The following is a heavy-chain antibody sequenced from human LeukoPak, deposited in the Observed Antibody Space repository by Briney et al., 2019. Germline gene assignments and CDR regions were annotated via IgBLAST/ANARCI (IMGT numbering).Heavy chain of an antibody. CDR1: GFTFSSYA. CDR3: AKQGLGLRHYYYGMDV. CDR2: ISGSGGST. Sequence: GGSLRLSCAASGFTFSSYAMSWVRQAPGRGREWVSAISGSGGSTYYADSVKGRFTISRDNSKNTLYLQMNSLRAEDTAVYYCAKQGLGLRHYYYGMDVWGQGTTVTVSS. J-gene: IGHJ6*02. V-gene: IGHV3-23*01. D-gene: IGHD3-16*01.